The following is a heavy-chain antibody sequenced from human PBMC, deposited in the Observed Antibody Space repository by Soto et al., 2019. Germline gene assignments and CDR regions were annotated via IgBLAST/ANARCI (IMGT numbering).Heavy chain of an antibody. J-gene: IGHJ4*02. CDR2: IIPIFGTA. CDR1: GGTFSSYS. CDR3: ARDGGRHAGGIDY. D-gene: IGHD1-26*01. V-gene: IGHV1-69*01. Sequence: QVQLVQSGAEVKKPGSSVKVSCKASGGTFSSYSINWVRQAPGQGLEWMGEIIPIFGTANYAQKFQGRVTITADDSTSTAYMELSSLRAEATDVYYCARDGGRHAGGIDYWGQGTLVTVSS.